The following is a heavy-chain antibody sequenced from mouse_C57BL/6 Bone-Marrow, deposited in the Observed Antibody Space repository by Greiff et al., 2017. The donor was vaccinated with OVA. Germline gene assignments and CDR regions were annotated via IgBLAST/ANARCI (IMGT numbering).Heavy chain of an antibody. Sequence: QVQLQQPGAELVMPGASVKLSCKASGYTFTSYWMHWVKQRPGQGLEWIGEIDPSDSYTNYNQKFKGKSTLTVDKSSSTAYMQLSSLTSEDSAVYYGARGDTTAYFDYWGQGTTLTVSS. J-gene: IGHJ2*01. CDR3: ARGDTTAYFDY. V-gene: IGHV1-69*01. CDR2: IDPSDSYT. D-gene: IGHD1-2*01. CDR1: GYTFTSYW.